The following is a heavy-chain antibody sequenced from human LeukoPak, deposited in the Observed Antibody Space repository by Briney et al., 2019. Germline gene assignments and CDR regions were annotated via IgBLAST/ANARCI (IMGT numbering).Heavy chain of an antibody. Sequence: GGSLRLSCIASGFTFSSYGMHWVRQVPGKGLEWVAVIWFDGSKRYYADSVKGRFSISRDSPRNMLSLQMNSLRVEDTAVYYCARESYDYVWGSYRYFDYWGQGTLVTVSS. CDR3: ARESYDYVWGSYRYFDY. CDR2: IWFDGSKR. D-gene: IGHD3-16*02. CDR1: GFTFSSYG. J-gene: IGHJ4*02. V-gene: IGHV3-33*01.